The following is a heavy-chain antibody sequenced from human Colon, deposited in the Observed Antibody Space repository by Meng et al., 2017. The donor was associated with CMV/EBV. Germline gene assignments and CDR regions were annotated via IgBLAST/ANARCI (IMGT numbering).Heavy chain of an antibody. Sequence: GSLRLSCTVSGGSINTYYWSWIRQPPGKGLEWIGYIYYTGSTKYNPSLKGRVTISIDTSKNQFSLKVSSVTAADTAVYYCAREWQDLNWLDTWGQGTLVTVSS. V-gene: IGHV4-59*01. CDR2: IYYTGST. D-gene: IGHD5-24*01. CDR1: GGSINTYY. J-gene: IGHJ5*02. CDR3: AREWQDLNWLDT.